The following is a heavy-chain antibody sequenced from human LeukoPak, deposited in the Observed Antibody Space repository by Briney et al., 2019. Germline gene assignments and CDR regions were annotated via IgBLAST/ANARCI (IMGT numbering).Heavy chain of an antibody. J-gene: IGHJ4*02. D-gene: IGHD5-18*01. CDR1: GGTFSSYA. CDR2: IIPIFGTA. V-gene: IGHV1-69*13. CDR3: AVEGVWTTAMVIG. Sequence: ASVKVSCKASGGTFSSYAISWVRQPPGQGLEWMGGIIPIFGTANYARKFQGRVTITADESTSTAYMELSSLRSEDTAVYYCAVEGVWTTAMVIGWGQGTLVTVSS.